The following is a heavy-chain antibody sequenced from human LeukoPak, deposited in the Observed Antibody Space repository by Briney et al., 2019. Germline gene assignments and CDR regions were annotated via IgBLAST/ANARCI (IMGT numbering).Heavy chain of an antibody. CDR2: ISGSGGST. Sequence: GGSLRLSCAASGFTFSSYAMSWVRQAPGKGLEWVSAISGSGGSTYYADSVKGRFTISRDNSKNTLYLQMNSLRAEDTAVYYCAKLALYGSGSYPRDAFDIWGQGTMVTVSS. CDR3: AKLALYGSGSYPRDAFDI. V-gene: IGHV3-23*01. CDR1: GFTFSSYA. J-gene: IGHJ3*02. D-gene: IGHD3-10*01.